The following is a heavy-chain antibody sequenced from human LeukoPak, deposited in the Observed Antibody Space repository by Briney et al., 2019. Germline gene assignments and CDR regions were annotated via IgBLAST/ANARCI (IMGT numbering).Heavy chain of an antibody. V-gene: IGHV3-30*18. D-gene: IGHD3-3*01. J-gene: IGHJ6*02. CDR1: GFTFSSHG. Sequence: GGSLRLSCAASGFTFSSHGMLWVRQAPGKGLVWVAVISYDGSNKYYADSVKGRFTISRDNSKNTLYLQMNSLRAEDTAVYYCAKGPVAYFGVVVDYGMDVWGQGTTVTVSS. CDR3: AKGPVAYFGVVVDYGMDV. CDR2: ISYDGSNK.